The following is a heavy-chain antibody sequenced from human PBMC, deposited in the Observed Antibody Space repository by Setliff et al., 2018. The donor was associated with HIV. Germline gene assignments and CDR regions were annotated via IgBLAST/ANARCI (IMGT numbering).Heavy chain of an antibody. V-gene: IGHV3-20*04. D-gene: IGHD3-22*01. J-gene: IGHJ4*02. Sequence: PGGSLRLSCAASGFKFDDHGMTWVRQAPGKGLEWVAVINWNGGRIGYTDSVKGRFTISRDNVKNSLYLQMNSLRAEDTALYFCARGLYYDTSGQGGMGFWGQGTLVTVSS. CDR2: INWNGGRI. CDR1: GFKFDDHG. CDR3: ARGLYYDTSGQGGMGF.